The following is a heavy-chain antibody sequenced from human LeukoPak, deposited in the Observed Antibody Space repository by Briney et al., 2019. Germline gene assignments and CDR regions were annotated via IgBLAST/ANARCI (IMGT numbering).Heavy chain of an antibody. V-gene: IGHV3-13*01. Sequence: GGSLRLSCAASGFTFSSYDMHWVRQATGEGLEWVSAIVTAGDTYYPGSVKGRFTISRENAKNSLCLQMNSLRAGDTAVYYCARASRIAVAGTGGAYYYYYYGMDVWGQGTTVTVSS. D-gene: IGHD6-19*01. CDR2: IVTAGDT. CDR1: GFTFSSYD. J-gene: IGHJ6*02. CDR3: ARASRIAVAGTGGAYYYYYYGMDV.